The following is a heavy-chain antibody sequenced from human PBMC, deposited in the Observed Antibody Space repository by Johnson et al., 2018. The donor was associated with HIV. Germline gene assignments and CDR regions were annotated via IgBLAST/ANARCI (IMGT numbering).Heavy chain of an antibody. Sequence: VQLVESGGGVVQPGRSVRLSCAASGLSFSSYGMEWVRQAPGKGLEWVSRINWNGAITAYADSVKGRFTISRDNSKNTLYLQMNSLRAEDTAVYYCAREQATLWFRASGAAFNIWGQGTTVTVSS. V-gene: IGHV3-NL1*01. J-gene: IGHJ3*02. CDR3: AREQATLWFRASGAAFNI. D-gene: IGHD3-10*01. CDR2: INWNGAIT. CDR1: GLSFSSYG.